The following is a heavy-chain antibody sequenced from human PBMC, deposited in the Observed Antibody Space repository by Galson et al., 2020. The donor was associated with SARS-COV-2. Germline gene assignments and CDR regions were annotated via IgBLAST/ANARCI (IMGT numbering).Heavy chain of an antibody. CDR1: GGSLTSGSYY. CDR2: IYISGNT. CDR3: TKEDYGDYGGPWFDP. V-gene: IGHV4-61*02. Sequence: SETLSLTCTVSGGSLTSGSYYWTWLRQPAGKGLEWIGRIYISGNTDYNPSLRSRVTISLDTSKKQLSLKLKSVTAADTAVYYCTKEDYGDYGGPWFDPWGQGTLVTVSS. J-gene: IGHJ5*02. D-gene: IGHD4-17*01.